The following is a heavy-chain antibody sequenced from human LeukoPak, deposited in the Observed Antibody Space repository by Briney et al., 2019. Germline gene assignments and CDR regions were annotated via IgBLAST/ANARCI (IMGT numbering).Heavy chain of an antibody. CDR1: GYTFSGYH. D-gene: IGHD3-22*01. CDR3: ARDFYDSSGDYHDGFDI. Sequence: ASVKVSCKASGYTFSGYHVHWVRQAPGQGLEWMGRINTNSGNTKYAQNFQGRVTMTRDTSINTAYMELSRLRSDDTSIYYCARDFYDSSGDYHDGFDIWGQGTLVTVPS. CDR2: INTNSGNT. J-gene: IGHJ3*02. V-gene: IGHV1-2*06.